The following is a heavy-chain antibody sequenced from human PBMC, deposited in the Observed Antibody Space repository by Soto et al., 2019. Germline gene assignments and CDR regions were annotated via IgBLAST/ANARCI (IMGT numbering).Heavy chain of an antibody. D-gene: IGHD1-1*01. CDR2: INPNSGGT. V-gene: IGHV1-2*04. Sequence: ASVKVSSKASGYTFTGYYMHWVRQAPGQGLEWMGWINPNSGGTNYAQKFQGWVTMTRDTSISTAYMELSRLRSDDTAVYYCARVRTTGELDYWGQGTLVTVSS. J-gene: IGHJ4*02. CDR1: GYTFTGYY. CDR3: ARVRTTGELDY.